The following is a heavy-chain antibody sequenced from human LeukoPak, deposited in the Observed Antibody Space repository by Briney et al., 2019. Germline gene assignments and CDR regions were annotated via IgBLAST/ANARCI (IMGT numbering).Heavy chain of an antibody. V-gene: IGHV4-59*08. CDR2: IYYSGST. D-gene: IGHD1-1*01. J-gene: IGHJ3*02. Sequence: SETLSLTCTVSGGSISSYYWSWIRQPPGKGLEWIGYIYYSGSTNYNPSLESRVTISVDTSKNQFSLKLSSVTAADTAVYYCARGNWNDLGAFDIWGQGTMVTVSS. CDR3: ARGNWNDLGAFDI. CDR1: GGSISSYY.